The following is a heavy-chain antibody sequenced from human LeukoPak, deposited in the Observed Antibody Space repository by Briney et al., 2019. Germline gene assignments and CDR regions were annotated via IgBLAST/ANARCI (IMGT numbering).Heavy chain of an antibody. D-gene: IGHD3-10*01. CDR2: IYPGDSDT. CDR3: ARQYTLIRGVADS. CDR1: GYSFTNYW. V-gene: IGHV5-51*01. J-gene: IGHJ5*02. Sequence: GESLKISCKGSGYSFTNYWIGWLRQMPGKGLEWMGIIYPGDSDTRYNPSFQGQVTISVDKSISTAFLQWSSLKASDTAVYYCARQYTLIRGVADSWGQGTLVTVSS.